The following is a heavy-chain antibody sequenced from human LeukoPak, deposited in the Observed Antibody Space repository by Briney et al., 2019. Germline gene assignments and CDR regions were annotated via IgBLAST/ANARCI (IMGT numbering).Heavy chain of an antibody. CDR3: VGDSGGSSWYWYDY. D-gene: IGHD6-13*01. Sequence: GGSLRLSCAASGFTFSSYAMHWGRQAPGKGLEWVAVISYDGSNKYYADSVKGRFTISRDNSKNTLYLQMNSLRAEDTAVYYCVGDSGGSSWYWYDYWGQGTLVTVSS. J-gene: IGHJ4*02. V-gene: IGHV3-30*04. CDR1: GFTFSSYA. CDR2: ISYDGSNK.